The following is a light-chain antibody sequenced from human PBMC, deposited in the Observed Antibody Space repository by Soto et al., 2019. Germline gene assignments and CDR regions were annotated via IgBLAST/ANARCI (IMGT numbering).Light chain of an antibody. CDR2: EVR. Sequence: QSALTQPASVSGSPGQSITISCTGTSSDVGGYDYVSWYQQYPGKAPKLMIYEVRNRPSGVSNRFSGSKSGNTASLTISGLQAEDEADYYCSSYKNSDIWVFGGGTKLTVL. V-gene: IGLV2-14*01. CDR3: SSYKNSDIWV. J-gene: IGLJ3*02. CDR1: SSDVGGYDY.